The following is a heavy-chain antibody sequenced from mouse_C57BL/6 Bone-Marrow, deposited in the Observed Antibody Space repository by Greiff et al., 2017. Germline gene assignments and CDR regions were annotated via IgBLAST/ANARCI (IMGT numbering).Heavy chain of an antibody. J-gene: IGHJ3*01. V-gene: IGHV5-17*01. CDR3: AKEDYYGPAWFAY. Sequence: EVQGVESGGGLVKPGGSLKLSCAASGFTFSDYGMHWVRQAPEKGLEWVAYISSGSSTIYYADTVKGRFTISRDNAKNTLFLQMTSLRSEDTAMYYCAKEDYYGPAWFAYWGQGTLVTVSA. CDR2: ISSGSSTI. CDR1: GFTFSDYG. D-gene: IGHD2-1*01.